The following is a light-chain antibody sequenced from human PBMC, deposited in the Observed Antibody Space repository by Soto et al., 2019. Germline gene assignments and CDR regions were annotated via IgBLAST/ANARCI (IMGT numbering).Light chain of an antibody. CDR3: SSYTSSSTYV. V-gene: IGLV2-14*01. Sequence: QSVLTQPASVSGSPGQSIAISCTGTSSDVGGYNYVSWYQQHPGKAPKLMFYDVSNRPSGVSNRFSGSKSGNTASLTFSGLQAEEEADYYCSSYTSSSTYVFGTGTKVTVL. J-gene: IGLJ1*01. CDR2: DVS. CDR1: SSDVGGYNY.